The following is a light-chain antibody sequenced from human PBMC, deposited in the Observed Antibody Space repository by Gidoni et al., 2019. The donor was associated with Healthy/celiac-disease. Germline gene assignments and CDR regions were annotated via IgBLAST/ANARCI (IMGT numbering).Light chain of an antibody. CDR3: QQLNSYPPYT. Sequence: IQLTQSPSSLSASVGDRVTITCRASQGISSYLAWYQQKPGKAPKLLIYAASTLQSGVPSRCSGSGSGTDFTLTISSLQPEDFATYYCQQLNSYPPYTFGQGTKLEIK. CDR2: AAS. J-gene: IGKJ2*01. V-gene: IGKV1-9*01. CDR1: QGISSY.